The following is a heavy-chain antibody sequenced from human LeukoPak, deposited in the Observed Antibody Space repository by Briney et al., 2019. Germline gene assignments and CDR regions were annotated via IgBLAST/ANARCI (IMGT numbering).Heavy chain of an antibody. CDR2: IRYDGSNK. Sequence: GGSLRLSCAASGFTFNSYGMHWVRQAPGKGLEWVAFIRYDGSNKYYADSVKGRFTISRDNSKNTLYLQMNSMRAEDTTVYYCANSADIVVVPAAIEGHYWGQGTLVTVSS. J-gene: IGHJ4*02. V-gene: IGHV3-30*02. CDR3: ANSADIVVVPAAIEGHY. D-gene: IGHD2-2*02. CDR1: GFTFNSYG.